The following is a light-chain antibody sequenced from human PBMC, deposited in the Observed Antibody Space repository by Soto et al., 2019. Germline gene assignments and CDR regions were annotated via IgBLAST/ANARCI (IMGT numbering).Light chain of an antibody. J-gene: IGLJ2*01. CDR2: EVT. V-gene: IGLV2-14*01. CDR3: SSYTRTSTLV. CDR1: SSDIGDYNY. Sequence: QAVVTQPASVSGSPGQSITISCTGTSSDIGDYNYVSWYQHNPGKAPKVIIYEVTHRPSGVSNRFSGSKSANTASLTISGLQAEDEADYYCSSYTRTSTLVFGGGTKLTVL.